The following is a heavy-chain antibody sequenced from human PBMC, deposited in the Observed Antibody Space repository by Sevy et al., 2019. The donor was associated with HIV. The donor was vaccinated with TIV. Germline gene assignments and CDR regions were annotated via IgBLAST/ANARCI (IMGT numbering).Heavy chain of an antibody. J-gene: IGHJ4*02. Sequence: GGSLRLSCAASGFTFSSYSMNWVRQAPGKGLEWVSSISSSSSYIYYADSVKGRFTISRDNAKNSLYLQMNSLRAEDTAVYYCARDRARYYYDSSGYPIDYWGQGTLVTVSS. CDR2: ISSSSSYI. CDR1: GFTFSSYS. V-gene: IGHV3-21*01. CDR3: ARDRARYYYDSSGYPIDY. D-gene: IGHD3-22*01.